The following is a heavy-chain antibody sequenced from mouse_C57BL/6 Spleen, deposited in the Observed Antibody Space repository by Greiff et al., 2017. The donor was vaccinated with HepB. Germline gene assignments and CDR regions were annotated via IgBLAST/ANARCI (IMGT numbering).Heavy chain of an antibody. CDR2: INPNNGGT. V-gene: IGHV1-18*01. Sequence: VQLQQSGPELVKPGASVKIPCKASGYTFTDYNMDWVKQSHGKSLEWIGDINPNNGGTIYNQKFKGKATLTVDKSSSTAYMELRSLTSEDTAVYYCARGIYDGYYDYAMDYWGQGTSVTVSS. CDR3: ARGIYDGYYDYAMDY. CDR1: GYTFTDYN. J-gene: IGHJ4*01. D-gene: IGHD2-3*01.